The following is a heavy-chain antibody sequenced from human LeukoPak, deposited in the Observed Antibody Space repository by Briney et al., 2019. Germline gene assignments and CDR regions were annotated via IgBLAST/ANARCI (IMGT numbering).Heavy chain of an antibody. D-gene: IGHD6-19*01. CDR3: AKTSQWLDWFDP. CDR1: GFTFSSYA. Sequence: GGSLRLSCAASGFTFSSYAMSRVRQAPGKGLEWVSAISGSGGSTYYADSVKGRFTISRDNSKNTLYLQMNSLRAEDTAVYYCAKTSQWLDWFDPWGQGTLVTVSS. CDR2: ISGSGGST. J-gene: IGHJ5*02. V-gene: IGHV3-23*01.